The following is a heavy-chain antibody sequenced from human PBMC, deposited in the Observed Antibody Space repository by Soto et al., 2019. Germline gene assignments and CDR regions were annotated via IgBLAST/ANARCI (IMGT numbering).Heavy chain of an antibody. V-gene: IGHV4-59*12. CDR1: GGSISSYY. CDR3: ARSLPLAAAGYRRRLSWFDP. CDR2: IYYSGST. D-gene: IGHD6-13*01. J-gene: IGHJ5*02. Sequence: SETLSLTCTVSGGSISSYYWSWIRQPPGKGLEWIGYIYYSGSTNYNPSLKSRVTISVDTSKNQFSLKLSSVTAADTAVYYCARSLPLAAAGYRRRLSWFDPWGQGTLVTVSS.